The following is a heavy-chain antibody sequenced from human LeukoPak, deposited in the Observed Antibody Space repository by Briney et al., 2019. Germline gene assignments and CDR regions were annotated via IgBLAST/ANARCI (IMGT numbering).Heavy chain of an antibody. CDR1: GYTFTDYY. D-gene: IGHD1/OR15-1a*01. V-gene: IGHV1-2*02. J-gene: IGHJ3*01. Sequence: ASVKVSCKASGYTFTDYYMYWVRQAPGQGLDWVGWINPTSGATNYAQKFQGRATMTRDTSNNTSYMELSRLRSDDTAVYYCAREFRTTTWSFDAFDLWGQGTMVTVSS. CDR2: INPTSGAT. CDR3: AREFRTTTWSFDAFDL.